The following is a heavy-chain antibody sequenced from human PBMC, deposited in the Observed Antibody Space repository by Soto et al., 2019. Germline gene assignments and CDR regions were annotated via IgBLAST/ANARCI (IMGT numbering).Heavy chain of an antibody. Sequence: SETLSLTCAVYGGSFSGYYWSWIRQPPGKGLEWIGEINHSGSTNYNPSLKSRVTISVDTSKNQFSLKLSSVTAADTAVYYCARFHGIAVAGTTGYFQHWGQGTLVTVSS. CDR1: GGSFSGYY. CDR3: ARFHGIAVAGTTGYFQH. V-gene: IGHV4-34*01. J-gene: IGHJ1*01. CDR2: INHSGST. D-gene: IGHD6-19*01.